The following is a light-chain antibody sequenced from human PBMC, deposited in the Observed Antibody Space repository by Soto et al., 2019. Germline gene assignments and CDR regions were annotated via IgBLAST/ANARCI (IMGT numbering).Light chain of an antibody. Sequence: QYVLTQPASVSGCPGQSITISCTGTSSDVGGYNYVSWYQQHPGKAPKLMIYDVSNRPSGVSNRFSGSKSGNTASLTISGLQAEDEADYYCSSYTSSSTRVFGTGTKVTVL. V-gene: IGLV2-14*01. J-gene: IGLJ1*01. CDR3: SSYTSSSTRV. CDR1: SSDVGGYNY. CDR2: DVS.